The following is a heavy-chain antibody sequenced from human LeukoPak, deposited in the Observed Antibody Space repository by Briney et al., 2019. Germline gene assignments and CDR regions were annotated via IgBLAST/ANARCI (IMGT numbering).Heavy chain of an antibody. D-gene: IGHD2-15*01. Sequence: ASVKVSCKVSGYTLTELSMHWVRQAPGKGLEWMGGFDPEDGETIYAQKFQGRVTMTEDTSTDTAYMELSSLRSEDTAVYYCATGVIVVVVAATGEVGWDYWGQGTLVTVSS. CDR3: ATGVIVVVVAATGEVGWDY. V-gene: IGHV1-24*01. J-gene: IGHJ4*02. CDR2: FDPEDGET. CDR1: GYTLTELS.